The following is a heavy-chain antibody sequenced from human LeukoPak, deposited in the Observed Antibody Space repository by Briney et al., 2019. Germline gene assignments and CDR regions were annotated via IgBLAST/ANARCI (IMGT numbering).Heavy chain of an antibody. CDR1: GGSISSYY. D-gene: IGHD6-13*01. CDR3: ASRAAAGTVNY. V-gene: IGHV4-59*01. J-gene: IGHJ4*02. Sequence: SETLSLTFTVSGGSISSYYWSWIRQPPGKGLEWIGYIYYSGSTNYNPSLKSRVTISVKTSKNQFSLKLSSVTAADTAVYYCASRAAAGTVNYWGQGTLVTVSS. CDR2: IYYSGST.